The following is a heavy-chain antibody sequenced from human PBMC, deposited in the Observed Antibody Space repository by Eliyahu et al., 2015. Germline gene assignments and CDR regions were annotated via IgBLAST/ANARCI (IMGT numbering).Heavy chain of an antibody. D-gene: IGHD2-15*01. CDR2: INYSGTT. CDR3: ARLIHCNVGSCYFDY. Sequence: QLQLQESGPGPVKPSETLSLXCXVSGXXISSSTYXWAWVRQPPGRGPEWSGSINYSGTTYYKTSLKSRFTISVDTSKNHFSLKLSSVTAADTAAYYCARLIHCNVGSCYFDYWGQGSLVTVSS. J-gene: IGHJ4*02. V-gene: IGHV4-39*02. CDR1: GXXISSSTYX.